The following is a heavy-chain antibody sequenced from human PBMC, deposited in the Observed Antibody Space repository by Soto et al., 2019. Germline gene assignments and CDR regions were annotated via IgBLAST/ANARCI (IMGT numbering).Heavy chain of an antibody. Sequence: GGALRLSCAASGVTFSNYSMNWVRQAPGKGREWVSSISSRGDVYYADSVKGLFTISSDFAKNSLSLQMNSLRADDTAVYYCARDGTALPLAYGLDVWGQGATVTVSS. V-gene: IGHV3-21*01. D-gene: IGHD2-21*02. CDR3: ARDGTALPLAYGLDV. CDR2: ISSRGDV. CDR1: GVTFSNYS. J-gene: IGHJ6*02.